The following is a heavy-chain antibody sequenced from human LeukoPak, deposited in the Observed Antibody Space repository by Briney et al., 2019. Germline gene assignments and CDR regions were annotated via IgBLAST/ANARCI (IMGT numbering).Heavy chain of an antibody. CDR2: INPNSGGT. Sequence: ASVKVSCKASGYTFTGYYMHWVRQAPGQGLEWMGRINPNSGGTNYAQKFQGRVTMTRDTSISTAYMELSRLRSDDTAVYYCARLSSSWGGYNWFDPWGQGTLVTASS. D-gene: IGHD6-13*01. V-gene: IGHV1-2*06. CDR1: GYTFTGYY. CDR3: ARLSSSWGGYNWFDP. J-gene: IGHJ5*02.